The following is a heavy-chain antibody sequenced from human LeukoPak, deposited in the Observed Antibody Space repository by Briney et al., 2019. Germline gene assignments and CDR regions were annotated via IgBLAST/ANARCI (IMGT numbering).Heavy chain of an antibody. CDR1: GGSLSSYY. J-gene: IGHJ6*02. V-gene: IGHV4-4*07. CDR2: IYTSGST. Sequence: SETLSLTCTVSGGSLSSYYWSWIRQPAGKGLEWIGRIYTSGSTNYNPSLKSRVTMSVDTSKNQFSLKLSSVTAADTAVYYCARELQTNYYYYYDMDVWGQGTTVTVSS. CDR3: ARELQTNYYYYYDMDV. D-gene: IGHD3-10*01.